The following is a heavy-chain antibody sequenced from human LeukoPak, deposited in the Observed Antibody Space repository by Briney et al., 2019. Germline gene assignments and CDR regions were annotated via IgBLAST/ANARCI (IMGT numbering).Heavy chain of an antibody. D-gene: IGHD3-10*01. CDR2: IYYSGST. CDR1: GGSISSGDYY. CDR3: ARGRDYYGSGPQWGDPFDY. V-gene: IGHV4-39*07. Sequence: SSETLSLTCTVSGGSISSGDYYWSWIRQPPGKGLEWIGSIYYSGSTYYNPSLKSRVTISVDTSKNQFSLKLSSVTAADTAVYYCARGRDYYGSGPQWGDPFDYWGQGTLVTVSS. J-gene: IGHJ4*02.